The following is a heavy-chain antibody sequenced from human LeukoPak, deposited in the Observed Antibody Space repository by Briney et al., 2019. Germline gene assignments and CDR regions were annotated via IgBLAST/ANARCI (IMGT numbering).Heavy chain of an antibody. Sequence: PGGSLRLSCAASGFTFSDYYMSWIRHAPGKGLGWVSYISSPGTSIFYADSVKGRFTVSRDNTKNSLFLQMNSLRVEDTAVYYCARVSPYYYGAGPYYVIYWGQGTLVTVSS. V-gene: IGHV3-11*01. CDR2: ISSPGTSI. CDR1: GFTFSDYY. J-gene: IGHJ4*02. CDR3: ARVSPYYYGAGPYYVIY. D-gene: IGHD3-10*01.